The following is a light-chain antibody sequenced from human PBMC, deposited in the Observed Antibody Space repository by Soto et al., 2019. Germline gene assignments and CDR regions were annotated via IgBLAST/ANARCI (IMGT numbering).Light chain of an antibody. J-gene: IGKJ5*01. Sequence: EIVMTQSPATLSVSPGGTATLSCKTSQSVDSLLAWYQQKPGQAPRLLIYRASTRTTGIPARFSGSGSGTEFTLTINSLQSEDFAVYYCQQYNNWPITFGQGTRLEIK. CDR1: QSVDSL. CDR2: RAS. V-gene: IGKV3-15*01. CDR3: QQYNNWPIT.